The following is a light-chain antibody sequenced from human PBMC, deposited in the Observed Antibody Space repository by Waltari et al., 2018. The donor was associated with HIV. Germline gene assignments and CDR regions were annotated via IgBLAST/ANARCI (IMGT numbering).Light chain of an antibody. CDR3: ERYYGSLPT. J-gene: IGKJ1*01. CDR2: WVS. CDR1: QSVLDSSNNKNC. V-gene: IGKV4-1*01. Sequence: DIVMTQSPDSLVVSLGERATINCKASQSVLDSSNNKNCLGWDQQKQRQPPKLIIYWVSTRESGVPDRFRGSGSGNDFNRTISSLQAEDVAVYYCERYYGSLPTFGQGTKVESK.